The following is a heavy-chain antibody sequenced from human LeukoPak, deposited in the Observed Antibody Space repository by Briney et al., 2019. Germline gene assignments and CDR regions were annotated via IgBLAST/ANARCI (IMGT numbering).Heavy chain of an antibody. D-gene: IGHD6-19*01. Sequence: ASVKVSCKASGYTFTSYYIHWVRQAPGQGLEWMGIINPSGGSTGYEQKFQGRVTMTRDMSTSTLYMELSSLRSEDTAVYYCAREEYNSGRHNFDSWGQGTLVTVSS. V-gene: IGHV1-46*01. CDR1: GYTFTSYY. CDR2: INPSGGST. CDR3: AREEYNSGRHNFDS. J-gene: IGHJ4*02.